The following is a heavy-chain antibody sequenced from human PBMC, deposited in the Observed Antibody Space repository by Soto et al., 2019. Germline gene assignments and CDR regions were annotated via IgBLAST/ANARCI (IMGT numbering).Heavy chain of an antibody. J-gene: IGHJ6*02. CDR3: TRILWSSRRDALDI. CDR1: GFTFRNYA. V-gene: IGHV3-23*01. CDR2: IGASGTPT. D-gene: IGHD2-21*01. Sequence: GGSLRLSCIASGFTFRNYAMAWVRQAPGEDLEWVSAIGASGTPTLYADSVKSRFSISRDDSRNTVSLQMNSLGVEDTATYYCTRILWSSRRDALDIWGQGTTVTVSS.